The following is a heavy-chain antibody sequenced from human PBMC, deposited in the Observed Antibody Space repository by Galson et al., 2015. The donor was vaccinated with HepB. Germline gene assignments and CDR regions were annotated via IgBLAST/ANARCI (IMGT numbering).Heavy chain of an antibody. D-gene: IGHD5-12*01. J-gene: IGHJ6*02. CDR3: AKSAYRGYSGYDSYGGRYYYYYGMDV. Sequence: SLRLSCAASGFTFSSYAMSWVRQAPGKGLEWVSAISGSGGSTYYADSVKGRFTISRDNSKNTLYLQMNSLRAEDTAVHYCAKSAYRGYSGYDSYGGRYYYYYGMDVWGQGTTVTVSS. V-gene: IGHV3-23*01. CDR2: ISGSGGST. CDR1: GFTFSSYA.